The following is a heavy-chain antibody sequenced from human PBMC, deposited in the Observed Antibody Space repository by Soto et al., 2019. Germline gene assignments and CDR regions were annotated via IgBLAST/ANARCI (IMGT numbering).Heavy chain of an antibody. CDR3: AKETATSGGAFEI. Sequence: GGSLRLSCAVSGFICSSYDMSWVRQAPGKGLEWVSTILVGGSTHYEDSVKGRFTISRDTSKNTGYLQMNSLTAGDTAFYYCAKETATSGGAFEIYGQGTMVTVSS. CDR1: GFICSSYD. CDR2: ILVGGST. J-gene: IGHJ3*02. V-gene: IGHV3-23*01. D-gene: IGHD1-26*01.